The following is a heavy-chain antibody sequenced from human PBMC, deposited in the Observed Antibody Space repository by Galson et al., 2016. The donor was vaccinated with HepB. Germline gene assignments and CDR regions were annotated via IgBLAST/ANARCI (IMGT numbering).Heavy chain of an antibody. V-gene: IGHV3-13*01. D-gene: IGHD3-3*01. Sequence: SLRLSCAASGLTFSTYDMHWVRQVTGRGLEWVSFIGAAGDTEHPDFVKGRFTISRETAKNSLFLQMNSLRAEDTAVYYCAKKRFWSGYTYFDPWGQGTLVTVSS. CDR2: IGAAGDT. CDR3: AKKRFWSGYTYFDP. J-gene: IGHJ5*02. CDR1: GLTFSTYD.